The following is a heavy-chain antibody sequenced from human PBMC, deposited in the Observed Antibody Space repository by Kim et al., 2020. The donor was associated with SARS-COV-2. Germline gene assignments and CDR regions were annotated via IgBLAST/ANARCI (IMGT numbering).Heavy chain of an antibody. CDR2: MKSNSGSG. CDR1: EFTFSDSA. CDR3: DKTRDDLLSGSSGDFDI. Sequence: GGSLRLSCAASEFTFSDSAMNWVRQAPGKGLEWVAGMKSNSGSGGYEDSVKGQFTIIIDNAKNTNSLQLNMIRVKNKDTHKCDKTRDDLLSGSSGDFDI. V-gene: IGHV3-20*01. D-gene: IGHD3-3*01. J-gene: IGHJ3*02.